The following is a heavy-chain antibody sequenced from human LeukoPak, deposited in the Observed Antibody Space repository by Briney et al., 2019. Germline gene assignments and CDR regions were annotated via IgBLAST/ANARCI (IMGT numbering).Heavy chain of an antibody. Sequence: SETLSLTCTVSGGSISRYYWSWIRQPPGKGLEWIGYISYSGSTKYNPSLMSRVTISVDTSKNQFSLKLSSATAADTAVYYCARLDYYHFNYWGQGTVVTVSS. CDR1: GGSISRYY. D-gene: IGHD3-22*01. CDR3: ARLDYYHFNY. J-gene: IGHJ4*02. CDR2: ISYSGST. V-gene: IGHV4-59*01.